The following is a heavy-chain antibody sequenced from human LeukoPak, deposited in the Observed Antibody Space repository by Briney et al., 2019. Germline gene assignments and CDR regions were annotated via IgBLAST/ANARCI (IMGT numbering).Heavy chain of an antibody. CDR1: GYTFTSYD. CDR3: ARGPYGSSESDY. J-gene: IGHJ4*02. Sequence: ASVKVSCKASGYTFTSYDINWVRQAPGQGLEWMGWMNPNSGNTGYAQKFQGRVTMTRNTSISTAYMELSSLRSEDTAVYYCARGPYGSSESDYWGQGTLVTVSS. V-gene: IGHV1-8*01. CDR2: MNPNSGNT. D-gene: IGHD3-22*01.